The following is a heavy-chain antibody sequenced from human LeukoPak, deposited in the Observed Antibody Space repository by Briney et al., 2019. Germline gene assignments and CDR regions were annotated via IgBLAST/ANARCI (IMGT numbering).Heavy chain of an antibody. Sequence: SETLSLTCTVSGGSISSYYWTWIRQPPGKGLGLEWIGYIYYSGGTSYNPSLKSRVTISIDTSKNQVSLKLSSVTAADTAVYYCARLWDSSSSLDYWGQGTLVTVSS. D-gene: IGHD6-6*01. J-gene: IGHJ4*02. CDR1: GGSISSYY. CDR3: ARLWDSSSSLDY. V-gene: IGHV4-59*08. CDR2: IYYSGGT.